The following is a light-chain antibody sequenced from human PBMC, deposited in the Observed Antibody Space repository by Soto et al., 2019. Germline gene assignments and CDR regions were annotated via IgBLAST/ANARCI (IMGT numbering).Light chain of an antibody. CDR3: LQTDSVPYT. J-gene: IGKJ2*01. Sequence: DIQMTQSPSSLSASVGDRVTLTCRASQSISTYFNWYQLKPGRPPNLLIYVASSLQAGVPSRFSGDGSETDCPLTITQLHPEDFTSYFCLQTDSVPYTFGQGT. CDR2: VAS. CDR1: QSISTY. V-gene: IGKV1-39*01.